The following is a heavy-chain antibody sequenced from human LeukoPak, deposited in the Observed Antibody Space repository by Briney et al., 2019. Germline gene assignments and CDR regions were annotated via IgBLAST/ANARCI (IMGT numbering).Heavy chain of an antibody. J-gene: IGHJ6*03. Sequence: GGSLRLSCAASGFTVSSNYMSWVRQAPGKGLEWVSVIYSGGSTYYADSVKGRFTISRDNSKNTLYLQMNSLRAEDTAVYYCARHDYDFWSGYPREGPYYYYYYMDVWGKGTTVTVSS. CDR3: ARHDYDFWSGYPREGPYYYYYYMDV. CDR2: IYSGGST. CDR1: GFTVSSNY. D-gene: IGHD3-3*01. V-gene: IGHV3-53*01.